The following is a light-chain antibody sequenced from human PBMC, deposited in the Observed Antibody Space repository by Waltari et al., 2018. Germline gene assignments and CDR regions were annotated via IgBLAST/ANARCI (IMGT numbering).Light chain of an antibody. CDR1: QSLSYRYNNRYY. CDR3: HQYYTTPFT. CDR2: WAS. V-gene: IGKV4-1*01. Sequence: DIVMSQSPDSLAVSLGERATIQCRSSQSLSYRYNNRYYLAWYQQRPGQHPKLLIYWASLREAGVPARFSGSGSGTDFTLTISSLQAEDVAIYYCHQYYTTPFTFGPGTTVDIK. J-gene: IGKJ3*01.